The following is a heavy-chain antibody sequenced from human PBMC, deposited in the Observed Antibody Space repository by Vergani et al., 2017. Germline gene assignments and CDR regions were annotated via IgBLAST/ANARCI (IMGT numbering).Heavy chain of an antibody. V-gene: IGHV4-59*01. J-gene: IGHJ4*02. D-gene: IGHD3-10*01. CDR1: GGSMSGYY. CDR3: ARHGGSGNFHHLFDS. CDR2: MYHSGST. Sequence: QVRLQESGPGLVKPSETLSLTCSVSGGSMSGYYWSWIRQPPGKELEWIGYMYHSGSTNYNPSLETRVTISGDTSKNQFSLKLNSVTAADTAVYYCARHGGSGNFHHLFDSWGQGTLVTVSS.